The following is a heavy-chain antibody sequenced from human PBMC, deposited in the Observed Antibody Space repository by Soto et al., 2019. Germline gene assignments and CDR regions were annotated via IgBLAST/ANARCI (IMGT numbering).Heavy chain of an antibody. D-gene: IGHD3-10*01. V-gene: IGHV3-15*01. CDR2: IKSKTDGGTT. CDR3: TTVFSNGGTPTFGELYKEDYYYYMDV. CDR1: GFTFSNAW. Sequence: PGGSLRLSCAASGFTFSNAWMSWVRQAPGKGLEWVGRIKSKTDGGTTDYAAPVKGRFTISRDDSKNTLYLQMNSLKTEDTAVYYCTTVFSNGGTPTFGELYKEDYYYYMDVWGKGTTVTVSS. J-gene: IGHJ6*03.